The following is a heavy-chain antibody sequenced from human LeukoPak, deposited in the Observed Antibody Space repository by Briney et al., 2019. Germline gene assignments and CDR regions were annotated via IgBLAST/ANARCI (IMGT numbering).Heavy chain of an antibody. CDR1: GGTFSSHA. CDR2: IIPILGIA. CDR3: ARAYRVATTSYYYYGMDV. V-gene: IGHV1-69*04. Sequence: SVKVSCKASGGTFSSHAISWVRQAPGQGLEWMGRIIPILGIANYAQKFQGRVTIIADKSTSTAYMELSSLRSEDTAVYYCARAYRVATTSYYYYGMDVWAKGPRSPSP. J-gene: IGHJ6*02. D-gene: IGHD5-12*01.